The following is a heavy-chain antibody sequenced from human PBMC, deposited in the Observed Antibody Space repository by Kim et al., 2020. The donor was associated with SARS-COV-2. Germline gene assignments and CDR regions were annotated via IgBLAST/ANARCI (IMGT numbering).Heavy chain of an antibody. D-gene: IGHD3-22*01. CDR2: ISSSSSTI. CDR3: ARDNVGSSSYYSNPEPAFDI. V-gene: IGHV3-48*02. Sequence: GGSLRLSCAASGFTFSSYSMNWVRQAPGKGLEWVSYISSSSSTIYYADSVKGRFTISRDNAKNSLYLQMNSLRDEDTAVYYCARDNVGSSSYYSNPEPAFDIWGQGTMVTVSS. J-gene: IGHJ3*02. CDR1: GFTFSSYS.